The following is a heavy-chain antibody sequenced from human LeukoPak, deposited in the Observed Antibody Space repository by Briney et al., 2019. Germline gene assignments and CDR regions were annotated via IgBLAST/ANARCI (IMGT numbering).Heavy chain of an antibody. V-gene: IGHV4-39*07. Sequence: SETLSLTCTVSGGSISSSSYYWGWIRQPPGKGLEWIGSIYYSGSTYYNPSLKSRVTISIDTSKNQFSLKLSSVTAADTAVYYCASRGSSSWYFYYYYYMDVWGKGTTVTVSS. CDR2: IYYSGST. CDR1: GGSISSSSYY. CDR3: ASRGSSSWYFYYYYYMDV. J-gene: IGHJ6*03. D-gene: IGHD6-13*01.